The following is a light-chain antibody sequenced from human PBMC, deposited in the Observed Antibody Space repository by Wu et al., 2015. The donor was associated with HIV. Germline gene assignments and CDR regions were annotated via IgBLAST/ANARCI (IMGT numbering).Light chain of an antibody. Sequence: EIVLTQSPGTLSLSPGERATLFCRASQSVSYSCLAWYQQRPGQAPRVLIYGASSRATGIPDRFSGSGSGTDFTLTISRLEPEDFAVYYCQQYATSTTFGQGTRLEIK. CDR1: QSVSYSC. CDR3: QQYATSTT. J-gene: IGKJ5*01. CDR2: GAS. V-gene: IGKV3-20*01.